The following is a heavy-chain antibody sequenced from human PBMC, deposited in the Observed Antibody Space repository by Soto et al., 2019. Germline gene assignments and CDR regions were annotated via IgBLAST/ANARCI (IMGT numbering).Heavy chain of an antibody. CDR3: ARDLHYDTPSPYGMDV. CDR2: IYYSGST. Sequence: SETLSLTCTVSGGSISSGDYYWSWIRQPPGKGLEWIGYIYYSGSTYYNPSLKSRVTISVDTSKNQFSLKLSSVTAADTAVYYCARDLHYDTPSPYGMDVWGQGTTVT. D-gene: IGHD3-9*01. CDR1: GGSISSGDYY. J-gene: IGHJ6*02. V-gene: IGHV4-30-4*01.